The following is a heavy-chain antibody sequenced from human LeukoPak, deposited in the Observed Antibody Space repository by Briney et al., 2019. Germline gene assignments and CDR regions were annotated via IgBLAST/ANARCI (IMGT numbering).Heavy chain of an antibody. J-gene: IGHJ6*02. V-gene: IGHV3-53*01. CDR1: GFTVSSNY. CDR2: IYSGGST. CDR3: ARGKNENYYYYYGMDV. Sequence: GGSLRLSCAASGFTVSSNYMSWVRQAPGKGLEWVSVIYSGGSTYYADSVKGRFTVSRDNAKNSLYLQMNSLRDEDTAVYYCARGKNENYYYYYGMDVWGQGTTVTVSS.